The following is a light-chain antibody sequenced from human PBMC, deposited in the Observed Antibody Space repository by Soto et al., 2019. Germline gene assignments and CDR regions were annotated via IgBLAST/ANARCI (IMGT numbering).Light chain of an antibody. CDR3: QQYNTFWT. CDR2: DVS. V-gene: IGKV1-5*01. Sequence: DIPMTQSPSPPSASLGDRVTITFRASQSISRWLAWYQQKPGKAPKLLIYDVSSLESGVPSRFSGSGSGTEFTLTISSLQPDDVATYYCQQYNTFWTFGQGTKVDIK. J-gene: IGKJ1*01. CDR1: QSISRW.